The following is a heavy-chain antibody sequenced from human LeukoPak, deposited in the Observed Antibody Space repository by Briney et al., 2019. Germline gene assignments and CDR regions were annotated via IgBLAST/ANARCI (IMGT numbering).Heavy chain of an antibody. CDR3: AKTKDDNSGYYDY. CDR1: GFTFGDYA. CDR2: ISGSGGST. D-gene: IGHD3-22*01. J-gene: IGHJ4*02. Sequence: GGSLRLSCTASGFTFGDYAMSWVRQAPGKGLEWVSAISGSGGSTYYADSVKGRFSISRDNSKNTLHLQMNSLRAEDTAVYYCAKTKDDNSGYYDYWGQGTLVTVSP. V-gene: IGHV3-23*01.